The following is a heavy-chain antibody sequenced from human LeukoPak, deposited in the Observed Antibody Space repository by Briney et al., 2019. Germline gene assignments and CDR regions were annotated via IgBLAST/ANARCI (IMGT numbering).Heavy chain of an antibody. D-gene: IGHD6-13*01. CDR3: ARIYNAGYSSSWYALYYFDY. CDR1: GGSFSGYY. Sequence: SETLSLTCAVYGGSFSGYYWSWIRQPPGKGLEWIGEINHSGSTNYNPSLKSRVTISVDTSKNQFSLKLSSVTAADTAVYYCARIYNAGYSSSWYALYYFDYWGQGTLVTVSS. V-gene: IGHV4-34*01. J-gene: IGHJ4*02. CDR2: INHSGST.